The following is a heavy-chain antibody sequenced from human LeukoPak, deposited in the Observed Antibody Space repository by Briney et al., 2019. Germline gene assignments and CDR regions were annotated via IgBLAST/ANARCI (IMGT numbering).Heavy chain of an antibody. CDR1: GFTFSNAW. Sequence: PGGSLRLSCAASGFTFSNAWMSWVRQAPGKGLEWVGRIKSKTDGGTTDYAAPVKGRFTISRDDSKNTLYLQMNSLKTEDTAVYYCTTDGPETYYDFWSGHLRPYYYMDVWGKGTTVTVSS. D-gene: IGHD3-3*01. CDR2: IKSKTDGGTT. CDR3: TTDGPETYYDFWSGHLRPYYYMDV. V-gene: IGHV3-15*01. J-gene: IGHJ6*03.